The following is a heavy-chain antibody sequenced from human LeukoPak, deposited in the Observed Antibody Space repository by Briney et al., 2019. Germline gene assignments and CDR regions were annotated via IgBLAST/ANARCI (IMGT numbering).Heavy chain of an antibody. CDR2: IHHSGST. CDR3: ARMFGGRYNFDY. V-gene: IGHV4-38-2*01. J-gene: IGHJ4*02. CDR1: GYSISSGYY. Sequence: MPSEILSLTCAVSGYSISSGYYWGWIRQPPGKGLEWIGSIHHSGSTFYNPSLKSRVTISADTSKNQLSLELSSVTAAGTAVYYCARMFGGRYNFDYWGQGTLVTVSS. D-gene: IGHD3-16*01.